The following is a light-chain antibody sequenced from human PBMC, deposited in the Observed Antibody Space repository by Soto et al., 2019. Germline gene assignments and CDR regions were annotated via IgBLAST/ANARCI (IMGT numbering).Light chain of an antibody. CDR3: AVWDESMTGWV. Sequence: QSLLTQPPSVSGAPGQRVTISCTGNMSNIGAGYDVHWYQQLPETAPRLLIYANTNRPSGVPDRFSGSKSGTSASLVITGLQAEDEADYYCAVWDESMTGWVFGGGTKVTVL. V-gene: IGLV1-40*01. J-gene: IGLJ3*02. CDR1: MSNIGAGYD. CDR2: ANT.